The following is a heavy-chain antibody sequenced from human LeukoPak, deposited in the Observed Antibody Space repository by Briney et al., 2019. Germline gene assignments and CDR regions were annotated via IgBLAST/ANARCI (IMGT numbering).Heavy chain of an antibody. Sequence: GGSLRLSCAASGFTFSSYAMSWVRQAPGKGLEWVSAISGSGGSTYYADSVKGRFTISRDNSKNTLYLQMNSLRAEDTAVYYCAIDYYGSGSYSTSPPYFDYWGQGTLVTVSS. D-gene: IGHD3-10*01. CDR1: GFTFSSYA. J-gene: IGHJ4*02. CDR3: AIDYYGSGSYSTSPPYFDY. CDR2: ISGSGGST. V-gene: IGHV3-23*01.